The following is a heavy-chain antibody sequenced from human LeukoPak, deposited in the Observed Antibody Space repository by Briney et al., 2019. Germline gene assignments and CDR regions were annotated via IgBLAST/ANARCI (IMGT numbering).Heavy chain of an antibody. V-gene: IGHV4-34*01. CDR1: GGSFSGYC. J-gene: IGHJ4*02. CDR2: INHSGST. D-gene: IGHD6-19*01. CDR3: ARVSGWSKMTDY. Sequence: SETLSLTCAVYGGSFSGYCWSWIRQPPGKGLEWIGEINHSGSTNYNPSLKSRVTISVDTSKNQFSLKLSSVTAADTAVYYCARVSGWSKMTDYWGQGTLVTVSS.